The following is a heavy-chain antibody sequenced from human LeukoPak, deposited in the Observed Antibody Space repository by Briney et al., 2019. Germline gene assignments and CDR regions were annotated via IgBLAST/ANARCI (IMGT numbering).Heavy chain of an antibody. CDR2: INSDGSST. CDR3: AKDRGTGFLHDWTVSS. V-gene: IGHV3-74*01. D-gene: IGHD3/OR15-3a*01. CDR1: GFTFSSYW. Sequence: PGGSLRLSCAASGFTFSSYWMHWVRQAPGKGLVWVSRINSDGSSTSYADSVKGRFTISRDNSKKTLDLQMNSLTVEDTALYYCAKDRGTGFLHDWTVSSWGQGTRVTVSS. J-gene: IGHJ4*02.